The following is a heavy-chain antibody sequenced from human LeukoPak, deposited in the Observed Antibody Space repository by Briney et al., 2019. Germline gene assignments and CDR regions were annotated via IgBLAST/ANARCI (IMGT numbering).Heavy chain of an antibody. CDR1: GFTFSSYA. Sequence: GGSLRLSCAASGFTFSSYAMTWIRQAPGKGLEWVSAISNNGGYTYYADSVQGRFTISRDNSKSTLCLQMNSLRAEDTAVYYCAKQLGYCSDGSCYFPYWGQGTLVTVSS. J-gene: IGHJ4*02. CDR3: AKQLGYCSDGSCYFPY. V-gene: IGHV3-23*01. D-gene: IGHD2-15*01. CDR2: ISNNGGYT.